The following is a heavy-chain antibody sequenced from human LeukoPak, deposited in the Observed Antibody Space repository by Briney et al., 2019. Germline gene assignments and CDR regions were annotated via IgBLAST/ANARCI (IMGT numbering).Heavy chain of an antibody. CDR3: AKRAYGDYEGDYFDY. CDR1: GFTFDDYG. V-gene: IGHV3-20*04. Sequence: GGSLRLSCVASGFTFDDYGMSWVRHVPGKGLEWVSGINWDGDSTGYVDSVKGRFTISRDNAKNSLYLQMNSLRAEDTAVYYCAKRAYGDYEGDYFDYWGQGTLVTVSS. J-gene: IGHJ4*02. D-gene: IGHD4-17*01. CDR2: INWDGDST.